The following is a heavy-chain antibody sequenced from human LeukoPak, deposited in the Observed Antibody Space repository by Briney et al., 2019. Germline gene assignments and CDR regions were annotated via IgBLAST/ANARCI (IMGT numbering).Heavy chain of an antibody. CDR3: ARAGHSGYDRDVFDY. CDR1: GGSISSYY. D-gene: IGHD5-12*01. CDR2: IYYSGST. V-gene: IGHV4-59*01. Sequence: PSETLSLTCTVSGGSISSYYWSWIRQPPEKGLEWIGYIYYSGSTNYNPSLKSRVTISVDTSKNQFSLKLSSVTAADTAVYYCARAGHSGYDRDVFDYWGQGTLVTVSS. J-gene: IGHJ4*02.